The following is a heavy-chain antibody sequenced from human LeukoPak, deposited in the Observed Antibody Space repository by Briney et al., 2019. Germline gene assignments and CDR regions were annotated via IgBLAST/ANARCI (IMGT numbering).Heavy chain of an antibody. J-gene: IGHJ4*02. CDR2: IRQDGTEK. CDR3: AAGTGYLIEK. V-gene: IGHV3-7*01. CDR1: GFSFGNNW. D-gene: IGHD2-15*01. Sequence: PGGSLRLSCAASGFSFGNNWMNWVRQSPGKGLEWVANIRQDGTEKNYVDSVKGRFIISRDNAKNSLYLQMNSLRAEDTAVYYCAAGTGYLIEKWGQGTLVAVSS.